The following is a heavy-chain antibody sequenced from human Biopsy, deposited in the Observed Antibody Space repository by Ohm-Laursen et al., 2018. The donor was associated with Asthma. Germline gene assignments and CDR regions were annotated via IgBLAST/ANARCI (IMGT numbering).Heavy chain of an antibody. CDR1: GYTFINYA. V-gene: IGHV1-3*01. D-gene: IGHD3-9*01. J-gene: IGHJ3*02. CDR2: INAGNGNT. Sequence: SVKISCKASGYTFINYAIHWVRQAPGQRLEWMGWINAGNGNTKYSQKFQGRVTISRDTSASTAYMDLSSLRSEDTAVYYCARTCYDFLTGQVNDVFAIWGQGTMVTVSS. CDR3: ARTCYDFLTGQVNDVFAI.